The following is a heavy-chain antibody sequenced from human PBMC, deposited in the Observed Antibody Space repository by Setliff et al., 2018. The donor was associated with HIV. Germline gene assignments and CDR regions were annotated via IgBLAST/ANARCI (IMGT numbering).Heavy chain of an antibody. CDR1: GDLIRNSFYY. J-gene: IGHJ6*03. V-gene: IGHV4-39*07. D-gene: IGHD2-2*01. CDR3: ARDRGEVLPSAITSYSYYYMDV. Sequence: SETLSLTCDVSGDLIRNSFYYWAWIRQSPGRGLEWIGSVYYSGSTHYNPSLESRATISLDTSKNQFSLKLSSVTAADTAVYFCARDRGEVLPSAITSYSYYYMDVWGKGTSVTVSS. CDR2: VYYSGST.